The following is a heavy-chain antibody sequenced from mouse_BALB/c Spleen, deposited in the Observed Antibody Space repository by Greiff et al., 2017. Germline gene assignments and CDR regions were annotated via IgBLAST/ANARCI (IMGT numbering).Heavy chain of an antibody. V-gene: IGHV1-18*01. CDR3: ASDEDIYYYGSTYAMDY. CDR2: INPNNGGT. J-gene: IGHJ4*01. Sequence: VQLQQSGPELVKPGASVKISCKTSGYTFTEYTMHWVKQSHGKSLEWIGGINPNNGGTSYNQKFKGKATLTVDKSSSTAYMELRSLTSEDSAVYYCASDEDIYYYGSTYAMDYWGQGTSVTVSS. CDR1: GYTFTEYT. D-gene: IGHD1-1*01.